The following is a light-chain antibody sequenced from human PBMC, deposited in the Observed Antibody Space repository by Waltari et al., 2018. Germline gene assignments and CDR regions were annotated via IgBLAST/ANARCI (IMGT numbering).Light chain of an antibody. Sequence: QAALTQPPSVSGSPGQSVTISCTGTSGDIGGYNYVSWYQQHPGKVPKVMIYDVSKRPSGVSDRFSGSKSGNTASLTISGLQAEDEADYYCSSYAGSNTFLFGGGTRLTVL. CDR2: DVS. V-gene: IGLV2-11*01. CDR1: SGDIGGYNY. J-gene: IGLJ2*01. CDR3: SSYAGSNTFL.